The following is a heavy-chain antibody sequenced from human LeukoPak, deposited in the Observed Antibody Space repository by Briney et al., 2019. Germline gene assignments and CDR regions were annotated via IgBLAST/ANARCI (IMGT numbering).Heavy chain of an antibody. Sequence: GGSLRLSCAASGFTFSSYAMSWVRQAPGKGLEWVSAISGSGGSTYYADSVKGRFTISRDNSKNTLYLQMNSLRAEDTAVYYCAKGKPRIAASRFQYFDYWGQGTLVAVSS. V-gene: IGHV3-23*01. CDR1: GFTFSSYA. CDR3: AKGKPRIAASRFQYFDY. CDR2: ISGSGGST. J-gene: IGHJ4*02. D-gene: IGHD6-13*01.